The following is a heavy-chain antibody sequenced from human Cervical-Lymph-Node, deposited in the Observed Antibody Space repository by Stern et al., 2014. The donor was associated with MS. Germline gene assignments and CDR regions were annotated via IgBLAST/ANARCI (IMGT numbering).Heavy chain of an antibody. D-gene: IGHD1-26*01. CDR1: GFTFSSYG. CDR3: GRDIAVGAPSLDY. CDR2: IWHEGSNK. Sequence: QVQLVESGGGVVQPGRSLRLSCAASGFTFSSYGMHWVRQAPGTGLEWVAGIWHEGSNKSDADTVKGRVTISRDNSRTTFYMQMNSLRAEDTAVYYCGRDIAVGAPSLDYWGQGTLVTVSS. V-gene: IGHV3-33*01. J-gene: IGHJ4*02.